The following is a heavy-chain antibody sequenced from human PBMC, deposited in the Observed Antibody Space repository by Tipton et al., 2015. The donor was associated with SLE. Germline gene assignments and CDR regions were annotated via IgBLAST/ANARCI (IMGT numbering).Heavy chain of an antibody. Sequence: GLVKPSETLSVTCTVSGASINSYYWGWIRQPPGKGLEWIGSIYRSGNTFYNPSLKSRVTISLDTSKNQFSLKVTSVTAADTAVYFCARGDGDFPFDRWGHGSLVSVSS. CDR3: ARGDGDFPFDR. J-gene: IGHJ4*01. CDR1: GASINSYY. D-gene: IGHD4-17*01. CDR2: IYRSGNT. V-gene: IGHV4-38-2*02.